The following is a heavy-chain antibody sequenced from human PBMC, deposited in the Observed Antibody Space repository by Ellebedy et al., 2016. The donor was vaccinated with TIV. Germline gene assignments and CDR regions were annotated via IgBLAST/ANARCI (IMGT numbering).Heavy chain of an antibody. Sequence: PGGSLRLSCAASGFIISGDWMSWVRKAPGKGLEWVAGANGGGLVIAYADSVKGRFTISRDNSKNTLDLQMNSLRAEDTAVYYCAKDIGGHSYGAFDNWGQGTLVTVSS. CDR1: GFIISGDW. J-gene: IGHJ4*02. CDR3: AKDIGGHSYGAFDN. D-gene: IGHD5-18*01. V-gene: IGHV3-23*01. CDR2: ANGGGLVI.